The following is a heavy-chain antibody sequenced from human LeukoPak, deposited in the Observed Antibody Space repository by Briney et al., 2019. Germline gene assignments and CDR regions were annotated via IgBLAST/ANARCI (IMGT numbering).Heavy chain of an antibody. CDR2: IIPIFGTA. CDR3: ARDTGDYGDPGQFDY. J-gene: IGHJ4*02. V-gene: IGHV1-69*13. Sequence: SVKVSCKASGGTFISYAISWVRQAPGQGLEWMGGIIPIFGTANYAQKFQGRVTITADESTSTAYMELSSLRSEDTAVYYCARDTGDYGDPGQFDYWGQGTLVTVSS. D-gene: IGHD4-17*01. CDR1: GGTFISYA.